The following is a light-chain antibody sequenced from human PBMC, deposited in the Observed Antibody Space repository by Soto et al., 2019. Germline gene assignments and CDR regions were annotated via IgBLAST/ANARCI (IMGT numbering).Light chain of an antibody. CDR3: SSYTSISSTV. CDR2: EVS. Sequence: QSALTQPASVSGSPGQSITISCTGTSSDVGRYNYVSWYQQHPGKAPKLMVYEVSNRPSGVSYRFSGSKSGNTASLTISGLQAEDDADYYCSSYTSISSTVFGTGTKVTVL. V-gene: IGLV2-14*01. J-gene: IGLJ1*01. CDR1: SSDVGRYNY.